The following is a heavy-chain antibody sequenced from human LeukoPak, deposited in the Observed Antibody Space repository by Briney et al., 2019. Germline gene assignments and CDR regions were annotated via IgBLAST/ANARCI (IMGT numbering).Heavy chain of an antibody. J-gene: IGHJ6*03. V-gene: IGHV1-69*06. CDR1: GGGFGNYG. CDR2: VIPIFGSS. CDR3: ARVKGETAPTISNYYYYMDV. D-gene: IGHD5-12*01. Sequence: SVKVSCKASGGGFGNYGITWVREAPGQGLEWVGGVIPIFGSSNYAPKFQGRVTITADRSTSTAYMELRSLTSEDTAVYYCARVKGETAPTISNYYYYMDVWDKGTTVTVSS.